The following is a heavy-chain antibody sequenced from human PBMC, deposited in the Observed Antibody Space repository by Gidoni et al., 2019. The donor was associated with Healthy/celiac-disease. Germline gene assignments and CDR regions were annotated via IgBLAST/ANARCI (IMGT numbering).Heavy chain of an antibody. CDR3: ARDLAAMAFFDY. Sequence: QVQLQESGPGLVKPSETLSLTCPVSGGSISSYYWSWIRQPPGKGLEWIGYIYYSGSTNYNPSLKSRVTISVDTSKNQFSLKLSSVTAADTAVYYCARDLAAMAFFDYWGQGTLVTVSS. CDR2: IYYSGST. CDR1: GGSISSYY. V-gene: IGHV4-59*01. J-gene: IGHJ4*02. D-gene: IGHD5-18*01.